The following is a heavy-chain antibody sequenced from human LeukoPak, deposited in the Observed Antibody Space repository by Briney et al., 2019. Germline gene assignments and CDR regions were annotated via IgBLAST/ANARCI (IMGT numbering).Heavy chain of an antibody. CDR3: ARGPLSSWYFASAYYFDY. CDR2: ISAYNGNT. D-gene: IGHD6-13*01. CDR1: GYTFTSYG. Sequence: ASVKVFCKASGYTFTSYGISWVRQAPGQGLEWMGWISAYNGNTNYAQKLQGRVTMTTDTSTSTAYMELRSLRSDDTAVYYCARGPLSSWYFASAYYFDYWGQGTLVTVSS. V-gene: IGHV1-18*01. J-gene: IGHJ4*02.